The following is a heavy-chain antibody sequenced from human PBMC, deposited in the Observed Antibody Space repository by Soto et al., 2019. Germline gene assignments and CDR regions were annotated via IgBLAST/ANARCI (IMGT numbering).Heavy chain of an antibody. CDR3: ATETKDDDSSGYYRRSGMDV. V-gene: IGHV1-69*13. Sequence: SVKVSCKASGGTFSSYAISWVRQAPGQGLEWMGGIIPIFGTANYAQKFQGRVTITADESTSTAYMELSSLRSEDTAVYYCATETKDDDSSGYYRRSGMDVWGQGTTVTVSS. CDR2: IIPIFGTA. CDR1: GGTFSSYA. J-gene: IGHJ6*02. D-gene: IGHD3-22*01.